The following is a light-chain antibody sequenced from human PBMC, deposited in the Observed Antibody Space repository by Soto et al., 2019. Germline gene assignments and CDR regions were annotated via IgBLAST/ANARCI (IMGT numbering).Light chain of an antibody. V-gene: IGLV2-14*03. CDR1: GSDIGSYNY. CDR3: NSYTSASTYV. CDR2: DVT. Sequence: QSVLTQPASVSGSPGQSITISCTGTGSDIGSYNYVSWYQHHPGKVPKFIIYDVTNRPSGVSDRFSGSKSVNTASLTISGLQAEDEADYYCNSYTSASTYVFGTGTKLTVL. J-gene: IGLJ1*01.